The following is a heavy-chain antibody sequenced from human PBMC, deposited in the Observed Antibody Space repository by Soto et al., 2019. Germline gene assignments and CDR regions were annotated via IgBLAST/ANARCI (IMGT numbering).Heavy chain of an antibody. Sequence: LRLSCAASGXTFSSYGMHWVRQAPGKGLEWVAVIWYDGSNKYYADSVKGRFTISRDNSKNTLYLQMNSLRAEDTAVYYCARIAAAGLTYFDFWGQGTPVTVSS. D-gene: IGHD6-13*01. CDR1: GXTFSSYG. CDR3: ARIAAAGLTYFDF. V-gene: IGHV3-33*01. J-gene: IGHJ4*02. CDR2: IWYDGSNK.